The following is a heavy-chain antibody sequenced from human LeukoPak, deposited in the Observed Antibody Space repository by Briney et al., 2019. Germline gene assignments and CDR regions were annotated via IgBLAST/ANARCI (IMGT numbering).Heavy chain of an antibody. Sequence: SETLSLTCTVSGVSISSYHWSWLRQPPGKGLEWIGYIYYSGSTNYNPSLKSRVTITVDTSKNQFSLKLSSVTAANTAVYSCARSRSGYYKTALDYWGQGTLVTVSS. J-gene: IGHJ4*02. CDR1: GVSISSYH. D-gene: IGHD3-22*01. CDR2: IYYSGST. CDR3: ARSRSGYYKTALDY. V-gene: IGHV4-59*08.